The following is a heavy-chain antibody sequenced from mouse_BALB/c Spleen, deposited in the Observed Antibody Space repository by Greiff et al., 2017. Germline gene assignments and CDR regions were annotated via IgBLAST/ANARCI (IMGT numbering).Heavy chain of an antibody. CDR2: ISSGGGST. CDR3: ARQGYGNYWYFDV. Sequence: EVKLMESGGGLVKPGGSLKLSCAASGFAFSSYDMSWVRQTPEKRLEWVAYISSGGGSTYYPDTVKGRFTISRDNAKNTLYLQMSSLKSEDTAMYYCARQGYGNYWYFDVWGAGTTVTVSS. J-gene: IGHJ1*01. CDR1: GFAFSSYD. D-gene: IGHD2-10*02. V-gene: IGHV5-12-1*01.